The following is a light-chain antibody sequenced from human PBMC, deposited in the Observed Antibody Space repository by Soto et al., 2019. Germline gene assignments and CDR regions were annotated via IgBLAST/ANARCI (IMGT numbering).Light chain of an antibody. J-gene: IGKJ4*01. CDR1: QSVSSN. CDR2: ATS. CDR3: QHYNNWPLT. V-gene: IGKV3-15*01. Sequence: EIVMTQSPATLSVSPVERASLSCVASQSVSSNLAWYQQKPGQTPRLLIYATSTRATGIPARFSGSGSGTEFTLTISSLQSEDFAVYYCQHYNNWPLTFGGGTKVDIK.